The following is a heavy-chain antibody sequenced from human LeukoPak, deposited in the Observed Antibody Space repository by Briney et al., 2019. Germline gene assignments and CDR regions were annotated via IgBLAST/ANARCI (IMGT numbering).Heavy chain of an antibody. CDR3: VRGGYYNWNPSDAFDI. V-gene: IGHV3-23*01. D-gene: IGHD1-20*01. CDR1: GFTFSSYA. Sequence: GGSLRLSCAASGFTFSSYAMSWVRQAPGKGLEWVSAISGSGGSTYYADSVKGRFTISRDNSKNTLYLQMNSLRAEDTAVYYCVRGGYYNWNPSDAFDIWGQGTMVTVSS. CDR2: ISGSGGST. J-gene: IGHJ3*02.